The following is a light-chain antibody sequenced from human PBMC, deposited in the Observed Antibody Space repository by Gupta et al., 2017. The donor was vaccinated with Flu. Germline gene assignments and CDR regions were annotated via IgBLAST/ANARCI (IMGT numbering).Light chain of an antibody. CDR2: DNN. Sequence: VTISCSGSNSNIGNNYVSWYQQIPGTAPQLLIYDNNQRPLGVPDRFSGSKSGTSAILVISGLRSGDEADYYCGAWDAGLRGVVFGGGTKLTVL. CDR1: NSNIGNNY. J-gene: IGLJ2*01. CDR3: GAWDAGLRGVV. V-gene: IGLV1-51*01.